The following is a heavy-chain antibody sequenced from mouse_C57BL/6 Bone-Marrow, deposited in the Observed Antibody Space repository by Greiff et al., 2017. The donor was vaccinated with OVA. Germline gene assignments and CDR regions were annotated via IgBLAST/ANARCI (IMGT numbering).Heavy chain of an antibody. CDR3: ARESTMVTPWLAY. V-gene: IGHV1-69*01. J-gene: IGHJ3*01. CDR2: IDPSDSYT. D-gene: IGHD2-2*01. CDR1: GYTFTSYW. Sequence: QVQLQQPGAELVMPGASVKLSCKASGYTFTSYWMHWVKQRPGQGLEWIGEIDPSDSYTNYNQKFKGKSTLTVDKSSSTAYMQLSSLTSEDSAVYYGARESTMVTPWLAYWGQGTLVTVSA.